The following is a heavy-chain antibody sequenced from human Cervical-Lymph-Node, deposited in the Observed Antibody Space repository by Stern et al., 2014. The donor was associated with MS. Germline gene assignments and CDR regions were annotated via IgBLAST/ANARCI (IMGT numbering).Heavy chain of an antibody. V-gene: IGHV1-3*01. CDR3: ARDYGDFDRTPVSRFDY. D-gene: IGHD4-17*01. Sequence: QVQLVQSGAEVQKPGASVKVSCTASGYTFTSYVLHWVRQAPGQSLEWMGWINASNDNTKYAHKFQGRVTFSRDTSASTAYMEMSSLRSEDTAVFYCARDYGDFDRTPVSRFDYWGQGTQVTVSS. CDR1: GYTFTSYV. J-gene: IGHJ4*02. CDR2: INASNDNT.